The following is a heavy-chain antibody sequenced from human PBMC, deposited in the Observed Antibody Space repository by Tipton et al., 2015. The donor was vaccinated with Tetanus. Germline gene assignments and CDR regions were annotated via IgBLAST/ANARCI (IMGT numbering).Heavy chain of an antibody. CDR2: IYSGGSIT. CDR1: GFTSSSYA. D-gene: IGHD3-10*01. CDR3: ARGAGRLNTYLDY. J-gene: IGHJ4*02. V-gene: IGHV3-23*03. Sequence: GSLRLSCAASGFTSSSYAMSWVRQAPGKGLEWVSVIYSGGSITYYADSVKGRFTISRDKSKNTLYLQMNSLRAEDTALYYCARGAGRLNTYLDYWGQGTLVTVSP.